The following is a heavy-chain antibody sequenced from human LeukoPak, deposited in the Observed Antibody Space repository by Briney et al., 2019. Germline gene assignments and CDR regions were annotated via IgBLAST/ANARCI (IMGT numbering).Heavy chain of an antibody. D-gene: IGHD3/OR15-3a*01. CDR1: GFTFSTYE. Sequence: GGSLRLSCAASGFTFSTYEMNWVRQAPGKGLEWVSYISSSGSTTYYADSVKGRFTISRDNAKNSLYLQTNSLRAEDMAVYYCARGDSYYWGQGTLVTVSS. V-gene: IGHV3-48*03. CDR2: ISSSGSTT. CDR3: ARGDSYY. J-gene: IGHJ4*02.